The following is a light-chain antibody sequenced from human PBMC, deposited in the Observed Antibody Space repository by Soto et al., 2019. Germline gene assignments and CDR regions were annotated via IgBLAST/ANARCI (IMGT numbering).Light chain of an antibody. CDR2: GAS. J-gene: IGKJ5*01. V-gene: IGKV3-15*01. CDR1: QSVSSN. Sequence: EIAMTQSPATLSVSPGERATLSCRASQSVSSNLAWYQQKPGQAPRLLIYGASTRATGIPARFSGSGSGTEFTLTINSLQSEDFAVYYCQQYNNWPSTFGQGTRLEIK. CDR3: QQYNNWPST.